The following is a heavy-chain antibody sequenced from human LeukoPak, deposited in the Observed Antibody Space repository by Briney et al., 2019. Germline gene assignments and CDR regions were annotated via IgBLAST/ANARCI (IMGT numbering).Heavy chain of an antibody. Sequence: SETLSLTCAVYGGSFSGDYWSWIRQPPGKGLEWIGEINHSGSTNYNPSLKSRVTISVDTSKTQFSLKLSSVTAADTAVYYCARDPLISSGYYSITKPFVFDIWGQGTMVTVSS. J-gene: IGHJ3*02. CDR2: INHSGST. V-gene: IGHV4-34*01. CDR1: GGSFSGDY. D-gene: IGHD3-22*01. CDR3: ARDPLISSGYYSITKPFVFDI.